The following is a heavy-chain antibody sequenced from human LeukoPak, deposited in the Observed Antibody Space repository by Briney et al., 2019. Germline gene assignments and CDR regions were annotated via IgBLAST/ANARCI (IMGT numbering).Heavy chain of an antibody. CDR2: IYTSGST. J-gene: IGHJ6*03. CDR3: ARAGGGNGYNYYYYMDV. V-gene: IGHV4-4*07. CDR1: GGSISSYY. D-gene: IGHD4-23*01. Sequence: SETLSLTCTVSGGSISSYYWSWIRQPAGKGLEWIGRIYTSGSTNYNPSLKSRDTMSVDTSKNQFSLKLSSVTAADTAVYYCARAGGGNGYNYYYYMDVWGKGTTVTVSS.